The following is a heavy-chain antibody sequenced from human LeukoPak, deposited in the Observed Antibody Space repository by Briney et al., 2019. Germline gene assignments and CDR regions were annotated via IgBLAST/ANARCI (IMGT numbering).Heavy chain of an antibody. CDR1: GFTFRLYS. D-gene: IGHD1-26*01. CDR2: VAQDGSAQ. Sequence: GGSLRLSCAASGFTFRLYSMTWVRQAPGKGLEWVANVAQDGSAQNYVDSLEGRFTISRDNPKNSLYLQMHSLRAEDAAVYYCARVIGGAIDYWGQGTLVTVSS. V-gene: IGHV3-7*01. J-gene: IGHJ4*02. CDR3: ARVIGGAIDY.